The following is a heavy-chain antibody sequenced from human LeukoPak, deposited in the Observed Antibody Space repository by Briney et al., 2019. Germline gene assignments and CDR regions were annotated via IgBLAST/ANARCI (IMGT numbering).Heavy chain of an antibody. CDR3: ATDLGLTMIRGVLVS. J-gene: IGHJ4*02. CDR2: IKSNGDGETT. D-gene: IGHD3-10*01. CDR1: GFTFTNAW. V-gene: IGHV3-15*01. Sequence: KPGGSLRLSCAASGFTFTNAWMSWVRQAPGKGLEWVGRIKSNGDGETTDYTAPVKGIFTMSRDDSKATLYLQMNYVIVEDTAVYFCATDLGLTMIRGVLVSWGQGALVSVSP.